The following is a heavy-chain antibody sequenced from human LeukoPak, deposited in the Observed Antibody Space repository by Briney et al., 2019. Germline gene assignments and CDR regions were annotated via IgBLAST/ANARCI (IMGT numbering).Heavy chain of an antibody. CDR2: ISAYNGNT. J-gene: IGHJ5*02. CDR1: GYTFTSYG. D-gene: IGHD3-3*01. Sequence: ASVTVSCKASGYTFTSYGISWVRQAPGQGREWMGWISAYNGNTNYAQKLQGRVTMTTDTSTSTAYMELRSLRSDDTAVYYCARELVLFLEWDHALFDPWGQGTLVTVSS. V-gene: IGHV1-18*01. CDR3: ARELVLFLEWDHALFDP.